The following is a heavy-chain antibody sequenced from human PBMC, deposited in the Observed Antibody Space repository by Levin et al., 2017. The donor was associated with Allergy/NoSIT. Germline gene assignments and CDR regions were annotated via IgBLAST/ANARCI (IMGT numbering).Heavy chain of an antibody. V-gene: IGHV3-30*18. Sequence: GESLKISCAASGFTFSSYGMHWVRQAPGKGLEWVAVISYDGSNKYYADSVKGRFTISRDNSKNTLYLQMNSLRAEDTAVYYCAKEGYYDILTGYYNVDYFDYWGQGTLVTVSS. J-gene: IGHJ4*02. CDR3: AKEGYYDILTGYYNVDYFDY. CDR1: GFTFSSYG. D-gene: IGHD3-9*01. CDR2: ISYDGSNK.